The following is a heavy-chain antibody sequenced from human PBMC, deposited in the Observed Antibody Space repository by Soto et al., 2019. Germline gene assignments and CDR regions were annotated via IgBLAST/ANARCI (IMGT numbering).Heavy chain of an antibody. CDR2: VYYSGST. CDR3: AASISIFGVVPF. CDR1: GGSVSRVSYY. Sequence: SETLSLTCNVSGGSVSRVSYYWSWIRQSPGKGLEWIGYVYYSGSTNYNPSLKSRVTISVDTSKNQFSLKLRSVTAADTAVYYCAASISIFGVVPFWGQGTLVTVSS. J-gene: IGHJ4*02. V-gene: IGHV4-61*01. D-gene: IGHD3-3*01.